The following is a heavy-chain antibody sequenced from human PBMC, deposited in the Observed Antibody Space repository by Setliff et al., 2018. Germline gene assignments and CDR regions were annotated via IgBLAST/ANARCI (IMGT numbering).Heavy chain of an antibody. CDR3: ARTYSSSWYYFDY. CDR1: GGSFSGYY. V-gene: IGHV4-34*01. CDR2: INHSGST. J-gene: IGHJ4*02. D-gene: IGHD6-13*01. Sequence: SETLSLTCTVSGGSFSGYYWSWIRQPPGKGLEWIGEINHSGSTNYNPSLKSRVTISVDTSKNQFSLKVSSVTAADTAVYYCARTYSSSWYYFDYWGQGTLVTVSS.